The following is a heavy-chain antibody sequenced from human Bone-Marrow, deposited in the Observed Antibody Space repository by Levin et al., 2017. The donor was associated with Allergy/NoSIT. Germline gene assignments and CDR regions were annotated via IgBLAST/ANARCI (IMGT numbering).Heavy chain of an antibody. Sequence: PGGSLRLSCKGSGYTFPSYWIGWVRQMPGKGLEWMGIIYPGDSDTSYSPSFQGQVTISADKSISTAYLQWSSLKASDTAMYYCARGASSSWYRGYYWGQGTLVTVSS. CDR2: IYPGDSDT. V-gene: IGHV5-51*01. D-gene: IGHD6-13*01. CDR3: ARGASSSWYRGYY. J-gene: IGHJ4*02. CDR1: GYTFPSYW.